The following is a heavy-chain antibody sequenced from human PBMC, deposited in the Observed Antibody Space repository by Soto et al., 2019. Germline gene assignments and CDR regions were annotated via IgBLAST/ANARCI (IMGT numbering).Heavy chain of an antibody. J-gene: IGHJ6*02. CDR1: GFTFSSYG. CDR2: ISYDGSNK. CDR3: TKDWAGWELGPYYGMDV. V-gene: IGHV3-30*18. Sequence: QVQLVESGGGVVQPGRSLRLSCAASGFTFSSYGMHWVRQAPGKGLEWVAVISYDGSNKYYADSVKGRFTISRDNSKNTAYLKMNSLRAEDTAVYYCTKDWAGWELGPYYGMDVWGQGTTVTVSS. D-gene: IGHD1-26*01.